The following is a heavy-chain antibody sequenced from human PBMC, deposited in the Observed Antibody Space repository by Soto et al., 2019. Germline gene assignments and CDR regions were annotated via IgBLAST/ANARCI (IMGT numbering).Heavy chain of an antibody. CDR3: ARDLRAAAGNYYYGMDV. CDR1: GGTFSSYA. Sequence: SVKVSCKASGGTFSSYAISWVRQAPGQGLEWMGGIIPTFGTANYAQKFQGRVTITADKSTSTAYMELSSLRSEDTAVYYCARDLRAAAGNYYYGMDVWGQGTTVTVSS. D-gene: IGHD6-13*01. CDR2: IIPTFGTA. V-gene: IGHV1-69*06. J-gene: IGHJ6*02.